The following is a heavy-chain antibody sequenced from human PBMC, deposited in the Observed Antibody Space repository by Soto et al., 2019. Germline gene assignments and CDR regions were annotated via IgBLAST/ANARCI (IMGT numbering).Heavy chain of an antibody. CDR1: GGTFSRYT. Sequence: QVQLVQSGAEVKKPGSSVKVSCKASGGTFSRYTITWVRQAPGEGLVWMGGVIAPFGTPNYAQKFQGRVTITADESTNTAYMELSSLRSEDTAVYYCARDQFSTSPGNYYYSYGMDVWGQGTTVTVSS. CDR2: VIAPFGTP. J-gene: IGHJ6*02. D-gene: IGHD6-6*01. V-gene: IGHV1-69*01. CDR3: ARDQFSTSPGNYYYSYGMDV.